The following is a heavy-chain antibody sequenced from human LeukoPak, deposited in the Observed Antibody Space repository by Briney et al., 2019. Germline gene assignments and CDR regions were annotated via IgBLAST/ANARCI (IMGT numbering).Heavy chain of an antibody. J-gene: IGHJ4*02. V-gene: IGHV1-2*02. CDR1: GYTFTGYY. D-gene: IGHD6-13*01. Sequence: GASVKVSCKASGYTFTGYYMHWVRQAPGQGLEWMGWINPNSGGTNYAQKFQGRVTMTRDTSISTACMELSRLRSDDTAVYYCARVRGGGSTLAPWGQGTLVTVSS. CDR3: ARVRGGGSTLAP. CDR2: INPNSGGT.